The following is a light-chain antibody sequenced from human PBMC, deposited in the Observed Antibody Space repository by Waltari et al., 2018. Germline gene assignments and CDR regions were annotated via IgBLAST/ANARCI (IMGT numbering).Light chain of an antibody. CDR3: QSYDRSLSGSV. V-gene: IGLV1-40*01. Sequence: QSVLTQPPSVSGAPGQRVTIPCTGSSSNLGAGYDVHWYQHFPGAGPKLILQPDTHRPSGVPARVSGSKSGTSASLAVTGLQADDEADYYCQSYDRSLSGSVFGGGTKLTVL. J-gene: IGLJ3*02. CDR1: SSNLGAGYD. CDR2: PDT.